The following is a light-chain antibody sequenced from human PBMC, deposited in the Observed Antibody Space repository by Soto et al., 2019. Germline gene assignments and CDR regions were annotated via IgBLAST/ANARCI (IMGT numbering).Light chain of an antibody. J-gene: IGKJ5*01. CDR2: GAS. CDR1: QSLGSD. Sequence: EIVMTQSPGTLSLSPGDTATLSCRASQSLGSDLAWYQQKPGQAPRLLIFGASARPTDIPARFSGSGSGTDFTLTISSLEPEDFALYYCQQRSNWPITFGQGTRLEIK. CDR3: QQRSNWPIT. V-gene: IGKV3-11*01.